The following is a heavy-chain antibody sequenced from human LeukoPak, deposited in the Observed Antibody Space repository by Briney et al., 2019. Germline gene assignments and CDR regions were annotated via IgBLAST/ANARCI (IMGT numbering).Heavy chain of an antibody. J-gene: IGHJ3*02. CDR1: GGSISSGGYY. D-gene: IGHD3-10*01. CDR3: ARGQSPRRGYYYGSGSYPSDAFDI. V-gene: IGHV4-31*03. Sequence: SQTLSLTCTVSGGSISSGGYYWSWIRQHPGKGLEWIGYIYYSGSTNYNPSLKSRVTISVDTSKNQFSLKLSSVTAADTAVYYCARGQSPRRGYYYGSGSYPSDAFDIWGQGTMVTVSS. CDR2: IYYSGST.